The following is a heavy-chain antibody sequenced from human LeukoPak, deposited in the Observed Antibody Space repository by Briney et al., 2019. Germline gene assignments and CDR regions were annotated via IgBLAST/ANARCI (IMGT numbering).Heavy chain of an antibody. V-gene: IGHV3-15*01. D-gene: IGHD3-16*01. CDR1: GFTFSSYA. J-gene: IGHJ6*02. Sequence: GGSLRLSCAASGFTFSSYAMSWVRQAPGKGLEWVGRIKSKTDGGTTDYAAPVKGRFTISRDDSKNTLYLQMNSLKTEDTAVYYCTTDPGPPLARNYYYYYGMDVWGQGTTVTVSS. CDR2: IKSKTDGGTT. CDR3: TTDPGPPLARNYYYYYGMDV.